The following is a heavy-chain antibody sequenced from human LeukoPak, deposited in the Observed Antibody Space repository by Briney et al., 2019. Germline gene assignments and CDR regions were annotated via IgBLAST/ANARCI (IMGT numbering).Heavy chain of an antibody. CDR2: INHSGST. Sequence: SATLSLTCAVYGGSFSGYYWIWIRQTPGKGLEWIGEINHSGSTYYNPSLKSRVTISVDTSKNQFSLKLSSVTAADTAVYYCARLGAGTIFGVVISYYYYYMDVWGKGTTVTVSS. CDR3: ARLGAGTIFGVVISYYYYYMDV. V-gene: IGHV4-34*01. D-gene: IGHD3-3*01. J-gene: IGHJ6*03. CDR1: GGSFSGYY.